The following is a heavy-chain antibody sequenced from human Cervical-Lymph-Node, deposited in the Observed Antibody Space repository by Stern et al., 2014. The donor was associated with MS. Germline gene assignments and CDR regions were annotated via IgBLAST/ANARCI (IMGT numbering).Heavy chain of an antibody. CDR2: IYWDDDK. J-gene: IGHJ3*02. CDR3: VHRLVRTAAGKHAFDI. D-gene: IGHD6-13*01. V-gene: IGHV2-5*02. CDR1: GFSLSTSGVG. Sequence: QITLKESGPTLVKPTQTLTLTCTFSGFSLSTSGVGVGWIRQPPGKALEWLTLIYWDDDKRYSPSLRSRLTITKATSKNQVVLTMTNMDPVDTATYYCVHRLVRTAAGKHAFDIWGQGTMVTVSS.